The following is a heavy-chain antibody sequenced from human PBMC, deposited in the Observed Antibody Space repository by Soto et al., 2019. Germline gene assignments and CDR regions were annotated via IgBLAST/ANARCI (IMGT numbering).Heavy chain of an antibody. CDR3: ARHSKKTGDFDYYYGMDV. CDR2: IYYRGNT. D-gene: IGHD1-1*01. J-gene: IGHJ6*02. V-gene: IGHV4-59*08. Sequence: QVQVKESGPGLVKPSETLSLTCTVSGGSMSPYYWSWIRQPPGKGLEWIANIYYRGNTNYNPSFESRVTISIDTSKNQFSLKLISMTAADTAMHYCARHSKKTGDFDYYYGMDVWGQGTTVTVSS. CDR1: GGSMSPYY.